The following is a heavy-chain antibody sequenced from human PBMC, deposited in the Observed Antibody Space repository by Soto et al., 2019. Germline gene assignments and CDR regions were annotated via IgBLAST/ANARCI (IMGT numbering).Heavy chain of an antibody. CDR3: ARESTVTTFAFDY. CDR1: GGSISSGGYY. CDR2: ISYSGST. J-gene: IGHJ4*02. D-gene: IGHD4-4*01. Sequence: QVQLQESGPGLVKPSQTLSLTCTVSGGSISSGGYYWSWIRQHPGKGLEWIGYISYSGSTYYNPSLKSRVTISVDTSKNQFSLKLSSVTAADTAVYYCARESTVTTFAFDYWGQGTLVTVSS. V-gene: IGHV4-31*03.